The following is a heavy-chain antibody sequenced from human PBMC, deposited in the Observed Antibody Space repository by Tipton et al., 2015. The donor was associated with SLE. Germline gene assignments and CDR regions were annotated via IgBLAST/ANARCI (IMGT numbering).Heavy chain of an antibody. CDR3: ARGGSRTMVRGVHDY. Sequence: TLSLTCAVYGGSFSGYYWSWIRQPPGKGLEWIGEINHSGSTNYNPSLKSRVTTSVDTSKNQFSLKLSSVTAADTAVYYCARGGSRTMVRGVHDYWGQGTLVTVSS. CDR2: INHSGST. J-gene: IGHJ4*02. CDR1: GGSFSGYY. D-gene: IGHD3-10*01. V-gene: IGHV4-34*01.